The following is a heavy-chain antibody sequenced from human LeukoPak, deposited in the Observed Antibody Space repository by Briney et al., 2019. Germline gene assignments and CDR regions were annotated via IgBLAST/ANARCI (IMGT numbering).Heavy chain of an antibody. D-gene: IGHD6-13*01. CDR2: IYYSGST. CDR3: ARGRIAAAANDAFDI. V-gene: IGHV4-31*03. J-gene: IGHJ3*02. Sequence: SETLSLTCTVSGGSISSGGYYWSWIRQHPGKGLEWIGYIYYSGSTYYNPSLKGRVTISVDTSKNQFSLKLSSETAADTAVYYCARGRIAAAANDAFDIWGQGTMVTVSS. CDR1: GGSISSGGYY.